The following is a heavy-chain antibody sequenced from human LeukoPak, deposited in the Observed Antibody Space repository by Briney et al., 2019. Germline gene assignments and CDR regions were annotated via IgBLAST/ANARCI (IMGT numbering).Heavy chain of an antibody. Sequence: AASVKVSCKASGGTFSSYAISWVRQAPGQGLEWMGGIIPIFGTANYAQKFQGRVTITADESTSTAYMELSSLRSEDTAVYYCARDSAGDGYNLSRFDYWGQGTLVTVSS. CDR3: ARDSAGDGYNLSRFDY. J-gene: IGHJ4*02. CDR2: IIPIFGTA. CDR1: GGTFSSYA. D-gene: IGHD5-24*01. V-gene: IGHV1-69*13.